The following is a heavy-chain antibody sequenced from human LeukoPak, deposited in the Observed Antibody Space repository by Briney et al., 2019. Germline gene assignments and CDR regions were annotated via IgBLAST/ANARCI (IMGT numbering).Heavy chain of an antibody. CDR2: ISGSGGST. Sequence: PGGSLRLSCAASGFTFSSYAMSWVRQAPGKGLEWVSAISGSGGSTYYADSVKGRFTISRDNSKNTLYLQMNSLRAEDTAVYYCAKDLHELYCSGGSCCFGLKKYYYYYGMDVWGQGTTVTVSS. V-gene: IGHV3-23*01. CDR3: AKDLHELYCSGGSCCFGLKKYYYYYGMDV. J-gene: IGHJ6*02. CDR1: GFTFSSYA. D-gene: IGHD2-15*01.